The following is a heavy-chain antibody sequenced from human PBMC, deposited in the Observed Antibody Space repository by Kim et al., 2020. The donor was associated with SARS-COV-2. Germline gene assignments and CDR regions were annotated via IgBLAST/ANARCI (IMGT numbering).Heavy chain of an antibody. CDR3: ARVVYSSSRGDFDF. D-gene: IGHD6-13*01. Sequence: GGSLRLSCAASGFTLRSYSMNWVRQAPGKGLEWVSYITSSSSAIYYADSVKGRFTISRDNAQNSLYLQMNSLRDEDTAVYYCARVVYSSSRGDFDFWGQG. CDR2: ITSSSSAI. CDR1: GFTLRSYS. V-gene: IGHV3-48*02. J-gene: IGHJ4*02.